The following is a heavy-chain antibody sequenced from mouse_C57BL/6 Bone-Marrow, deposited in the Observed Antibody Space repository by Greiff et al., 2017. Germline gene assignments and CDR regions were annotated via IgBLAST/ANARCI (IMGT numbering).Heavy chain of an antibody. J-gene: IGHJ4*01. CDR1: GYAFSSSW. Sequence: QVQLQQSGPELVKPGASVKISCKASGYAFSSSWMNWVKQRPGKGLEWIGRIYPGDGDTNYNGKFKGKATLTADKSSSTAYMQLSSLTSEDSAVYFCAFYDAIYYYAMDYWGQGTSVTVSS. CDR3: AFYDAIYYYAMDY. D-gene: IGHD2-3*01. V-gene: IGHV1-82*01. CDR2: IYPGDGDT.